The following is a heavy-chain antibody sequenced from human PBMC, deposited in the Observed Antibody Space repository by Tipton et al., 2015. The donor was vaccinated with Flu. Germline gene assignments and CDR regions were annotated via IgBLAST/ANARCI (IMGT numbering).Heavy chain of an antibody. D-gene: IGHD3-10*02. Sequence: TLSLTCAVSGYSISSGYYWGWIRQPPGKGLEWVGNIYPSGTTYYNPSPKSRVTISVDTSKSQFSLMLRSVTAADTAVYYCARLSYYDVDLKNFYFDYWGQGALVTVSS. CDR2: IYPSGTT. CDR3: ARLSYYDVDLKNFYFDY. V-gene: IGHV4-38-2*01. J-gene: IGHJ4*02. CDR1: GYSISSGYY.